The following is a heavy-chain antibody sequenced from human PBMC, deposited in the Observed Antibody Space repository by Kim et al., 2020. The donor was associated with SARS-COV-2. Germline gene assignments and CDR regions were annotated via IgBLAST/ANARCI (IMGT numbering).Heavy chain of an antibody. CDR2: IIPIFGTA. D-gene: IGHD3-10*01. CDR1: GGTFSSYA. CDR3: ARDYLSYYGSGSYYFDY. Sequence: SVKVSCKASGGTFSSYAISWVRQAPGQGLEWMGGIIPIFGTANYAQKFQGRVTITADESTSTAYMELSSLRSEDTAVYYCARDYLSYYGSGSYYFDYWGQGTLVTVSS. V-gene: IGHV1-69*13. J-gene: IGHJ4*02.